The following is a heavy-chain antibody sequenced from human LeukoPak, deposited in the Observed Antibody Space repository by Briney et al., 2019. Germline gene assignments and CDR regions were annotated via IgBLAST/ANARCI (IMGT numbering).Heavy chain of an antibody. CDR2: IYVDGST. CDR3: AGGYSGYDRGAFDI. CDR1: GISVSSNY. J-gene: IGHJ3*02. V-gene: IGHV3-66*01. Sequence: GGSLRLSCAASGISVSSNYMSWVRQAPGKGLQWVSVIYVDGSTYYADSVKGRITISRDNSRNTLYLQMNSLRAEDTALYYCAGGYSGYDRGAFDIWGQGTMVTVSS. D-gene: IGHD5-12*01.